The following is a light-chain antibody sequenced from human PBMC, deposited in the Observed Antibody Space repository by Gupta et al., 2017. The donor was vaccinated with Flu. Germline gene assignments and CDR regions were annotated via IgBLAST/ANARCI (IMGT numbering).Light chain of an antibody. CDR2: EVI. V-gene: IGLV2-14*01. CDR3: SSYTRTTTPVL. CDR1: ISDIGDYNY. J-gene: IGLJ2*01. Sequence: QSALTQPASVSGSPGQSITVSCTGTISDIGDYNYVSWYQKHPATAPNLIIYEVIYRPSGVSTRFSGSRSGSTASLTISGLQPEDEADYYCSSYTRTTTPVLFGGGTKLTVL.